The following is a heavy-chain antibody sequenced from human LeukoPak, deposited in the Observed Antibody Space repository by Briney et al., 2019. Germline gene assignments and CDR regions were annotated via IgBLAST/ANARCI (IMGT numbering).Heavy chain of an antibody. CDR3: ACRDLTSTWSFP. Sequence: GESLKISCQGFGYSFTSYWIGWVRQMPGKGMEWMGVIYPGDSRIRYNPSFQGQVIISVDKSISTAYLQWVSLKASDTATYYCACRDLTSTWSFPWGQGTLVTVSS. CDR1: GYSFTSYW. V-gene: IGHV5-51*01. CDR2: IYPGDSRI. D-gene: IGHD6-13*01. J-gene: IGHJ5*02.